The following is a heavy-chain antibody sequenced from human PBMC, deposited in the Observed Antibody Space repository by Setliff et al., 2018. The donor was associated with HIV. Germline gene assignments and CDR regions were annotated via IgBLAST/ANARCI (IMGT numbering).Heavy chain of an antibody. CDR1: GYTFTSYD. V-gene: IGHV1-8*01. D-gene: IGHD6-6*01. J-gene: IGHJ5*01. CDR2: MNPNSGNT. CDR3: ARDPRTDSSYAWFDS. Sequence: GASVKVSCKASGYTFTSYDINWVRQATGQGLEWMGWMNPNSGNTGYAQKFQGRVTMTRNTSISTAYMELSSLRAEDTALYFCARDPRTDSSYAWFDSWGQGTLVTVSS.